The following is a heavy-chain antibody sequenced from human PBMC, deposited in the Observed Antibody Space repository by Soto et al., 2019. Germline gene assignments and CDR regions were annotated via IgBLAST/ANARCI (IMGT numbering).Heavy chain of an antibody. CDR1: GFTFSSYA. CDR3: AKDRYSYGPGRYYYYYYGMDV. D-gene: IGHD5-18*01. CDR2: ISGSGGST. Sequence: EVQLLESGGGLVQPGGSLRLSCAASGFTFSSYAMSWVRQAPGKGLEWVSVISGSGGSTHYADSLKGRFTISRDNSKNALYLQMNSLRAEDTAVYYCAKDRYSYGPGRYYYYYYGMDVWGQGTTVTVSS. J-gene: IGHJ6*02. V-gene: IGHV3-23*01.